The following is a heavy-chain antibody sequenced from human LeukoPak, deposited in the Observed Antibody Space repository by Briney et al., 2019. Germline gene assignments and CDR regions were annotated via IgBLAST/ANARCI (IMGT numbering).Heavy chain of an antibody. J-gene: IGHJ4*02. Sequence: GGSLRLSCAASGFTFSDYYMSWIRQAPGKGLEWVSYISSSSSYTNYADSVKGRFTISRDNAKNSLYLQVNSLRAEDTAVYYCAGVGSSSRSPYYFDYWGQGTLVTVSS. V-gene: IGHV3-11*06. CDR3: AGVGSSSRSPYYFDY. CDR2: ISSSSSYT. CDR1: GFTFSDYY. D-gene: IGHD6-13*01.